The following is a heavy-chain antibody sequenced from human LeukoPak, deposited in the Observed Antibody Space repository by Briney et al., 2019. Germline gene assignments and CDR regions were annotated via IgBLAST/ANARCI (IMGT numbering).Heavy chain of an antibody. CDR3: ARYGYNYNLDN. CDR1: EFTFSNHW. CDR2: IKEDGSET. D-gene: IGHD5-24*01. V-gene: IGHV3-7*01. J-gene: IGHJ4*02. Sequence: GGSLRLSCAASEFTFSNHWMSWVRQAPGRGLEWVANIKEDGSETYYVDSVRGRFTIFRDNVKGSLYLEMNSLRVEDTAVYYCARYGYNYNLDNWGQGTLVTVSS.